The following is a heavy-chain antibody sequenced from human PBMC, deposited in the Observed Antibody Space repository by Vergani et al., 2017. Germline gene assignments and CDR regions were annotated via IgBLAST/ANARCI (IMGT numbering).Heavy chain of an antibody. Sequence: EVQLVQSGAEVKKPGASLQISCQFSGYSFTNDWIGWLRQMPGKGLQWMGIIPPADSATRYNPSFRGQVSISVDTSISTSSLQRSSLRASDIAMYYFTRNTTYTDSWGQGNLVTVSS. J-gene: IGHJ4*02. CDR1: GYSFTNDW. V-gene: IGHV5-51*01. D-gene: IGHD1-1*01. CDR2: IPPADSAT. CDR3: TRNTTYTDS.